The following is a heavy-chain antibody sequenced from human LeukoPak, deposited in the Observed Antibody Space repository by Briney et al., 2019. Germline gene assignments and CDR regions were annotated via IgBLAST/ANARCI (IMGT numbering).Heavy chain of an antibody. J-gene: IGHJ4*02. CDR2: ISGSGGST. CDR3: AKVSVVHTYYYDSSGYYY. D-gene: IGHD3-22*01. V-gene: IGHV3-23*01. Sequence: GGSLRLSCAASGFTFSSCAMSWVRQAPGKGLEWVSAISGSGGSTYYADSVKGRFTISRDNSKNTLYLQMNSLGAEDTAVYYCAKVSVVHTYYYDSSGYYYWGQGTLVTVSS. CDR1: GFTFSSCA.